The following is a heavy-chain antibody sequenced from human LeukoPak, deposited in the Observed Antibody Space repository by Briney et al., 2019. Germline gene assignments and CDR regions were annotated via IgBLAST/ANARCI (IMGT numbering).Heavy chain of an antibody. CDR2: INAGNGNT. CDR1: GDTFNSYE. D-gene: IGHD3-9*01. V-gene: IGHV1-3*01. CDR3: ARGGPHYDILTGYRNYFDY. Sequence: GASVKVSCKDSGDTFNSYEITWVRQAPGQRLEWMGWINAGNGNTKYSQKFQGRVTITRDTSASTAYMELSSLRSEDTAVYYCARGGPHYDILTGYRNYFDYWGQGTLVTVSS. J-gene: IGHJ4*02.